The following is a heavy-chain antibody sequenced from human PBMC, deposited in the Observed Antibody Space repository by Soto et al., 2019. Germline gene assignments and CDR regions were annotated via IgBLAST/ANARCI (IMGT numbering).Heavy chain of an antibody. CDR2: ISAYNGNT. D-gene: IGHD6-13*01. J-gene: IGHJ5*02. CDR3: ARDRLLSYRSSSVWFDP. CDR1: GYTLTSYG. Sequence: ASVKVSCKASGYTLTSYGISWVRQAPGQGLEWMGWISAYNGNTNYAQKLQGRVTMTTDTSTSTAYMELRSLRSDDTAVYYCARDRLLSYRSSSVWFDPWGQGTLVTVSS. V-gene: IGHV1-18*01.